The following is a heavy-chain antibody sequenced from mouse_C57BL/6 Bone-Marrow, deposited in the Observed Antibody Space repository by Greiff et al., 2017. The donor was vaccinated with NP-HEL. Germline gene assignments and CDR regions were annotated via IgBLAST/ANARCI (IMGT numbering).Heavy chain of an antibody. CDR3: ARSDYYSNSYYYAMDY. V-gene: IGHV8-12*01. D-gene: IGHD2-5*01. J-gene: IGHJ4*01. CDR2: IYWDDDK. Sequence: QVQLKESGPGILQSSQTLSLTCSFSGFSLSTSGMGVSWIRQPSGKGLEWLAHIYWDDDKRYNPSLKSWLTISKGTSRNQVFLKITRVDTADTATYYCARSDYYSNSYYYAMDYWGQGTSVTVSS. CDR1: GFSLSTSGMG.